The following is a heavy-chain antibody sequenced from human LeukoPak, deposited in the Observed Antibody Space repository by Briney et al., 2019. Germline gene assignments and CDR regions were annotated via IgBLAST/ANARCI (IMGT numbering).Heavy chain of an antibody. CDR3: VKSPSGGRELVWHPYYFHY. J-gene: IGHJ4*02. V-gene: IGHV3-66*01. CDR2: IYSGGST. CDR1: GFTVSDNY. Sequence: GGSLRLSCAASGFTVSDNYMTWVRQAPGKGLEWVSVIYSGGSTYYADSVKGRFTISRDNSKNTVYLQMNSLRADDTAVYYCVKSPSGGRELVWHPYYFHYWGQGTLVTVSS. D-gene: IGHD1-26*01.